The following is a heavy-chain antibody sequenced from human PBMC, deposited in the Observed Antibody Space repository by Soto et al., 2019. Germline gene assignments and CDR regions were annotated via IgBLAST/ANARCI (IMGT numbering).Heavy chain of an antibody. CDR1: GFSFSNCG. Sequence: QVQLVESGGGVVQPGRSLGLSCAASGFSFSNCGMHWVRQAPGKGLEWVAAISSDGSDKYYSESVKGRFTISRDNSKNTLFLQMNSLRVEDTAVYYCVKGSEVARQELDYWGQGTLVTVSS. J-gene: IGHJ4*02. CDR3: VKGSEVARQELDY. V-gene: IGHV3-30*18. CDR2: ISSDGSDK. D-gene: IGHD2-15*01.